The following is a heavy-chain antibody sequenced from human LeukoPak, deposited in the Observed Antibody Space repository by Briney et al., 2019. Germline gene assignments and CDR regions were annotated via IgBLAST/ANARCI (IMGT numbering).Heavy chain of an antibody. J-gene: IGHJ5*02. CDR2: ISAYNGNI. V-gene: IGHV1-18*04. D-gene: IGHD3-10*01. CDR3: ARRRWGRFSELSADWFDP. Sequence: ASVKVSCKASGYTFTSYGISWVREAPAPGLEWRGWISAYNGNINYAQKLHGRVTITTDTSTSTAYMKLRSLRSDDAPVYYCARRRWGRFSELSADWFDPWGQGTLVTVSS. CDR1: GYTFTSYG.